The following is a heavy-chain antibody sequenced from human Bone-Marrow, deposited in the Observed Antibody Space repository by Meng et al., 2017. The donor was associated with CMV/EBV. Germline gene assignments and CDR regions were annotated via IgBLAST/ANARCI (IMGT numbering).Heavy chain of an antibody. J-gene: IGHJ6*02. Sequence: SVKVSCKASGGTFSSYTISWVRQAPGQGLEWMGGIIPILGIANYAQKFQGRVTITADKSTSTAYMELSGLRSDDTAVYYCARDRSRSWYQTINRYYGMDVWGQGTTVTVSS. CDR3: ARDRSRSWYQTINRYYGMDV. D-gene: IGHD2-2*01. CDR1: GGTFSSYT. V-gene: IGHV1-69*10. CDR2: IIPILGIA.